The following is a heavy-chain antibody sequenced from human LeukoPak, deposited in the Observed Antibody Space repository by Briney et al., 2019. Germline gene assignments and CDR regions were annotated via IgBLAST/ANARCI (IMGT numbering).Heavy chain of an antibody. D-gene: IGHD6-19*01. Sequence: SETLSLTCTVSGYSISSGYYWGWIRQPPGKGLEWIGSIYYSGSTYYNPSLKSRVTISVDTSKNQFSLKLSSVTAADTAVYYCARDQGSGAVAGKDWGQGTLVTVSS. V-gene: IGHV4-38-2*02. CDR3: ARDQGSGAVAGKD. J-gene: IGHJ4*02. CDR2: IYYSGST. CDR1: GYSISSGYY.